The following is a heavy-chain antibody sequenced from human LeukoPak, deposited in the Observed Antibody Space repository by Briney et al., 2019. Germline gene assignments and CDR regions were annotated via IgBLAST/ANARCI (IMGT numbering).Heavy chain of an antibody. J-gene: IGHJ6*02. Sequence: ASVRVSCKASGYTFTGYYMHWVRQAPGQGLEWMGWINPNSGGTNYAQKFQGGVTMTRDTSISTAYMELSRLRSDDTAVYYCARGDIVVVVAALAPYYYYGMDVWGQGTTVTVSS. CDR1: GYTFTGYY. D-gene: IGHD2-15*01. CDR3: ARGDIVVVVAALAPYYYYGMDV. V-gene: IGHV1-2*02. CDR2: INPNSGGT.